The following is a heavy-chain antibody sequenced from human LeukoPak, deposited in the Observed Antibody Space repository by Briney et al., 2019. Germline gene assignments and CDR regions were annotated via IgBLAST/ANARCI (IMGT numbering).Heavy chain of an antibody. CDR1: GGSISSGSYY. D-gene: IGHD3-22*01. CDR3: ARGGGYYEGTIDY. V-gene: IGHV4-61*02. J-gene: IGHJ4*02. Sequence: SQTLSLTCTVSGGSISSGSYYWSWIRQPAGKGLEWIGRIYTSGSTNYNPSLKSRVTISVDTSKNQFSLKLSSVTAADTAVYYCARGGGYYEGTIDYWGQGTLVTVSS. CDR2: IYTSGST.